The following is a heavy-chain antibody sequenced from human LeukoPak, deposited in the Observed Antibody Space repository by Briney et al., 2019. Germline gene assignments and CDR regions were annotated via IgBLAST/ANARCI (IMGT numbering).Heavy chain of an antibody. D-gene: IGHD2-8*02. CDR3: ARQPTGHPNWFDP. CDR2: IHYNGNN. V-gene: IGHV4-39*01. Sequence: SETLSLTCTVSGGSISIRSYSWAWIHQSPGKGLEWIGVIHYNGNNYYNPSLKSRVTISVDTSRMQFSLKLTSLTAADTAVYYCARQPTGHPNWFDPWGQGTLVTVSS. J-gene: IGHJ5*02. CDR1: GGSISIRSYS.